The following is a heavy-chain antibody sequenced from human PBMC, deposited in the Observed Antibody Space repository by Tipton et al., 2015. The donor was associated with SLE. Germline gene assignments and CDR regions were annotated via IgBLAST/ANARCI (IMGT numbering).Heavy chain of an antibody. J-gene: IGHJ5*02. Sequence: TLSLTCTVSGGSITSYYWNWIRQPPGKGLEWIGYIYSNGNTNYNPSLKNRVTISLDTSRTQFSLKLSSVTAADTAVYYCARDGRGYCDNSGCSEYHWFDPWGQGTLVTVSS. D-gene: IGHD2-15*01. V-gene: IGHV4-59*01. CDR1: GGSITSYY. CDR2: IYSNGNT. CDR3: ARDGRGYCDNSGCSEYHWFDP.